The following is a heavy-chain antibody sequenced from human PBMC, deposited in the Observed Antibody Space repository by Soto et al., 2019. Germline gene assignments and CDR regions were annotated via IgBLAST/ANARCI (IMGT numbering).Heavy chain of an antibody. CDR2: IIPVFGTT. CDR3: AREPFGRFDP. J-gene: IGHJ5*02. D-gene: IGHD3-10*01. V-gene: IGHV1-69*13. CDR1: GYSFGSYA. Sequence: SVKVSFKASGYSFGSYAVSWVRQAPGQGLEWMGAIIPVFGTTNYTQKFQGRVTITADDSTTTAYMELSSLRSDDTAVYYCAREPFGRFDPWGQGTLVTVSS.